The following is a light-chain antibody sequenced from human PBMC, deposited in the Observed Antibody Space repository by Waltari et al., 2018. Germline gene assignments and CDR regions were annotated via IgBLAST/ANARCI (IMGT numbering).Light chain of an antibody. CDR1: QSVTTN. V-gene: IGKV3-15*01. Sequence: EIVMTQSPATLSVSPGERAIISCRASQSVTTNLAWYQQKPGQPPMLLISGASTRATDIPARFSGSGSGTEFTLTITSLQSEDFAVYYCHQYNDGPPFNFGQGTKLEIK. J-gene: IGKJ2*01. CDR3: HQYNDGPPFN. CDR2: GAS.